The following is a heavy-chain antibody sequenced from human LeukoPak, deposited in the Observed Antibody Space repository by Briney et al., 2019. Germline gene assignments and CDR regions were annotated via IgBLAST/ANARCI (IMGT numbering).Heavy chain of an antibody. D-gene: IGHD3-10*01. CDR1: GGTFSSYA. V-gene: IGHV1-69*13. CDR2: IIPIFDTA. Sequence: SVKVSCKASGGTFSSYAISWVRQAPGQGLEWMGGIIPIFDTANYAQKFQGRVTITADESTSTAYMELSSLRSEDTAVYYCARAGELTRDAFDIWGEGTMVTVSS. CDR3: ARAGELTRDAFDI. J-gene: IGHJ3*02.